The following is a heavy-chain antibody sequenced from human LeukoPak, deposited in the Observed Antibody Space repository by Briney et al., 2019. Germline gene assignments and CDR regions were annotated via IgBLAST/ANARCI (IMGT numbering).Heavy chain of an antibody. Sequence: SETPSLTCTVSGGSISSSSYYWSWIRQPAGKGLEWIGRIYTSGSTNYNPSLKSRVTISVDTSKNQFSLKLSSVTAADTAVYYCARDDGGSYPYYFDYWGQGTLVTVSS. V-gene: IGHV4-61*02. D-gene: IGHD1-26*01. CDR3: ARDDGGSYPYYFDY. CDR2: IYTSGST. CDR1: GGSISSSSYY. J-gene: IGHJ4*02.